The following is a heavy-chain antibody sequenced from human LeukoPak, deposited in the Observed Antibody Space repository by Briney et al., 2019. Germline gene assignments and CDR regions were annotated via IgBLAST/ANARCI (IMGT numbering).Heavy chain of an antibody. CDR3: VRHRSGYPFDS. J-gene: IGHJ4*02. Sequence: PGGSLRLSCVASGFTFNSYEMIWVRQVPGKGLECVSHISASGNSMYYADSVKGRFTISRDNAKDSLYLQMNSLRADDTAVYYCVRHRSGYPFDSWGQGTLVSVSS. CDR1: GFTFNSYE. V-gene: IGHV3-48*03. D-gene: IGHD3-3*01. CDR2: ISASGNSM.